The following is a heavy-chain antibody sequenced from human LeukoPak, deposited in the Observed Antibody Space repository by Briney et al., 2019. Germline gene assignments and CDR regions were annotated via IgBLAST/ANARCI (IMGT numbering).Heavy chain of an antibody. CDR3: VKFVRYYFDY. Sequence: GGSLRLSCAASGFTFSSNWMHWVRQGPGKGLVWVSRINPDGSRTDYAESVKGRFTISRDNSKNTVFLQMHSLRGDDTAVYYCVKFVRYYFDYWGQGTLVTVSS. V-gene: IGHV3-74*01. J-gene: IGHJ4*02. D-gene: IGHD3-10*02. CDR2: INPDGSRT. CDR1: GFTFSSNW.